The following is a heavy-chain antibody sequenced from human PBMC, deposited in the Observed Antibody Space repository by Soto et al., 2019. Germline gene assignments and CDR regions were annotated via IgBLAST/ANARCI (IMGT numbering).Heavy chain of an antibody. Sequence: GGSLRLSCAASEFTFSNYAMSWVRQAPGKGLEWVSAISYGGGTTYYADTVKGRFTISRDNSKNTLYLQMNSLRAVDTFVYYCAKNPGYYYDSTGYHFDYWGQGTLVTVSS. D-gene: IGHD3-22*01. CDR3: AKNPGYYYDSTGYHFDY. CDR1: EFTFSNYA. V-gene: IGHV3-23*01. J-gene: IGHJ4*02. CDR2: ISYGGGTT.